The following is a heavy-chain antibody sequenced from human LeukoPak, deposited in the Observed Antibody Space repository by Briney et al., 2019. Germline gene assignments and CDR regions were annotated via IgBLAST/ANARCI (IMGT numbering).Heavy chain of an antibody. CDR2: ISSGSTTI. J-gene: IGHJ4*02. V-gene: IGHV3-48*04. CDR3: AREYVWGSSRYLDY. CDR1: GFTFSSYS. Sequence: GGPLRLSCAASGFTFSSYSINWVRQAPGKGLEWVSFISSGSTTIFYADSVKGRFTISRDNAKNSLHLQLNSLRAEDTAVYYCAREYVWGSSRYLDYWGQGTLVTVSS. D-gene: IGHD3-16*02.